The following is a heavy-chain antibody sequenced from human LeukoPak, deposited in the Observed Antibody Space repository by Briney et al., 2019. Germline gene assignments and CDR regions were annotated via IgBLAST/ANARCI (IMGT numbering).Heavy chain of an antibody. V-gene: IGHV1-69*04. J-gene: IGHJ4*01. D-gene: IGHD2-2*01. CDR3: ATTIYCRTVSCLRNYYFDD. CDR1: GGIFTSYA. Sequence: SVKVSCKASGGIFTSYAIHWVRQAPGQGLKWMGRIFPVVDEGHYSQNFQGRVAITADKSTSTAYIELSSLRSEDTAVYFCATTIYCRTVSCLRNYYFDDWGQGTLVTVSS. CDR2: IFPVVDEG.